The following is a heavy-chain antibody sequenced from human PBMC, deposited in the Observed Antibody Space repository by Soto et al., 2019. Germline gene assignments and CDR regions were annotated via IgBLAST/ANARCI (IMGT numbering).Heavy chain of an antibody. D-gene: IGHD3-22*01. CDR2: IFPSDSDN. J-gene: IGHJ5*02. CDR1: GYKFTSYC. CDR3: ARKDKSGYFNWFDP. Sequence: PGESLKISCRTSGYKFTSYCIAWVRQMPGKGLEWMGIIFPSDSDNRYSPSFQCQVTISADRSTSTVFLQWASLKASDTAVYFCARKDKSGYFNWFDPWGQGTLVTVSS. V-gene: IGHV5-51*01.